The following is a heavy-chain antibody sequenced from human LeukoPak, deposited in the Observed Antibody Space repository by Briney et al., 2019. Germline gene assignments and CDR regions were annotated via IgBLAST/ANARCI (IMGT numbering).Heavy chain of an antibody. V-gene: IGHV4-38-2*02. CDR3: ARAYFSSWYMNWFDP. CDR2: INASAST. Sequence: SETLSFTCTVSGYSSSSGYYWGWIRQPPGKGLECIGSINASASTYYYSSLKSRVTISLDTSKNQCSLKLSSVTATDTAVYYCARAYFSSWYMNWFDPWGQGTLVTVSS. D-gene: IGHD6-13*01. CDR1: GYSSSSGYY. J-gene: IGHJ5*02.